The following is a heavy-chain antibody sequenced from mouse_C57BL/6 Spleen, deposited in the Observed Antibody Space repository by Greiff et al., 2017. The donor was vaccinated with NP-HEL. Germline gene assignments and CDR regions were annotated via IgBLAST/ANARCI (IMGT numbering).Heavy chain of an antibody. CDR2: IDPSDSET. D-gene: IGHD1-1*01. CDR3: ARAGYYGSSYRFAY. CDR1: GYTFTSYW. Sequence: QVQLKQPGAELVRPGSSVKLSCKASGYTFTSYWMHWVKQRPIQGLEWIGNIDPSDSETHYNQKFKDKATLTVDKSSSTAYMQLSSLTSEDSAVYYCARAGYYGSSYRFAYWGQGTLVTVSA. V-gene: IGHV1-52*01. J-gene: IGHJ3*01.